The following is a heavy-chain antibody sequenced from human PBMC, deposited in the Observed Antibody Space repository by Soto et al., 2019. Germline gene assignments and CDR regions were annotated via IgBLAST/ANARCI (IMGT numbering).Heavy chain of an antibody. CDR2: IRSKANSYAT. CDR3: TSLRLGEVPY. V-gene: IGHV3-73*02. D-gene: IGHD3-16*01. CDR1: GFTFSGSA. J-gene: IGHJ4*02. Sequence: EVQLVESGGGVVQPGGSLKLSCAASGFTFSGSAMHWVRQASGKGLEWVGRIRSKANSYATAYAASAKGRFTISRDDSKNTAYLQMNSLKNEETAVYYCTSLRLGEVPYWGQGTLVTVSS.